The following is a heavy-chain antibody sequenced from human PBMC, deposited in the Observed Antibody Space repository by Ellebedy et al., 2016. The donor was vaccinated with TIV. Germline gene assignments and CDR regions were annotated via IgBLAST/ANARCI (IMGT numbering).Heavy chain of an antibody. CDR3: ARHVGFTMVRGVVNGMDV. D-gene: IGHD3-10*01. J-gene: IGHJ6*02. V-gene: IGHV4-59*08. CDR2: IYYSGSI. CDR1: GGSISTYY. Sequence: SETLSLTCTVSGGSISTYYWSWIRQPPGKGLEWIGYIYYSGSIKYNPSLKSRVTISVDTSKNQFSLKLSSFTAADTAVYYCARHVGFTMVRGVVNGMDVWGQGTTVTVSS.